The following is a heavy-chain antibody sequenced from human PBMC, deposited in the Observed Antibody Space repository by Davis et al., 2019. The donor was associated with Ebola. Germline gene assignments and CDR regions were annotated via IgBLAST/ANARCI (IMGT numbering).Heavy chain of an antibody. Sequence: ESLKIPCADPVITLSSHAMTWVRQAPRKGLEWVSTISGSGGNTYYADSVKGRFTISSDNSKKTMYLQMNSLRAEDTALYYCARVNTVTGYSRFDPWGQGTLVTVSS. CDR3: ARVNTVTGYSRFDP. D-gene: IGHD3-9*01. CDR1: VITLSSHA. V-gene: IGHV3-23*01. J-gene: IGHJ5*02. CDR2: ISGSGGNT.